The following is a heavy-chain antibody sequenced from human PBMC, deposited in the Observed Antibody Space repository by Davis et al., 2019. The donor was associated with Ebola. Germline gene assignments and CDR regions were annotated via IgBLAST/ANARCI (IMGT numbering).Heavy chain of an antibody. D-gene: IGHD3-22*01. J-gene: IGHJ6*04. Sequence: MPSETLSLTCAVYGGSFSGYYWSWIRQPPGKGLEWIGEIYHSGSTNYNPSLKSRVTISVDKSKNQFSLKLSSVTAADTAVYYCARDYYDSSDIFYYYGMDVWGKGTTVTVSS. CDR1: GGSFSGYY. V-gene: IGHV4-34*01. CDR3: ARDYYDSSDIFYYYGMDV. CDR2: IYHSGST.